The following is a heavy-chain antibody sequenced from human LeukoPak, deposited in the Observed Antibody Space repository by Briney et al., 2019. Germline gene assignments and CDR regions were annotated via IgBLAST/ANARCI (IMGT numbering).Heavy chain of an antibody. V-gene: IGHV1-2*02. CDR1: GDTFTGYY. D-gene: IGHD6-13*01. J-gene: IGHJ6*03. CDR3: VREWQHLVAGAAFYHYLMDV. Sequence: GASVNVSCKASGDTFTGYYVHWVRQAPGQGPEWMGWVNPVSGGTYYAEQFQNRVTMTRDRSISTAYMELSRLTSDDTAVYYCVREWQHLVAGAAFYHYLMDVWGTGTTVTVSS. CDR2: VNPVSGGT.